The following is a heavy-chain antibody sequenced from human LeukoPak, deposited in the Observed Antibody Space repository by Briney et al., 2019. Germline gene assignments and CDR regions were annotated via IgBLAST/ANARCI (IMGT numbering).Heavy chain of an antibody. V-gene: IGHV3-30*05. CDR2: ISNGGTE. CDR1: GFTFSDYS. CDR3: ARRTGDTRFCSRFSCFLPDY. Sequence: PGGSLRLSCAASGFTFSDYSMNWVRQAPGKGLEWVASISNGGTEFYADSVKGRFAISRDTSTNTLSLQMNSLRAEDTAVYFCARRTGDTRFCSRFSCFLPDYWGQGTLVTVSS. J-gene: IGHJ4*02. D-gene: IGHD2-2*01.